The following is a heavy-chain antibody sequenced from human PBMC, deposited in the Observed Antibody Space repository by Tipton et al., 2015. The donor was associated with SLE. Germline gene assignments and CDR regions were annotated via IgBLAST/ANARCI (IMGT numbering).Heavy chain of an antibody. CDR2: IYYSGST. Sequence: TLSLTCAVSGGSISSYYWSWIRQPPGKGLEWIGYIYYSGSTNYNPSLKSRVTISVDTSKNQFSLKLSSVIAADTAVYYCAGWGSAIFDYWGQGTLVTVSS. D-gene: IGHD3-16*01. V-gene: IGHV4-59*12. J-gene: IGHJ4*02. CDR1: GGSISSYY. CDR3: AGWGSAIFDY.